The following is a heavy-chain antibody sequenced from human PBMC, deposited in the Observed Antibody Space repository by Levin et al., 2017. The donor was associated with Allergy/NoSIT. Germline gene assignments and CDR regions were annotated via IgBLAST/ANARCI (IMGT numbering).Heavy chain of an antibody. D-gene: IGHD1-1*01. Sequence: PGGSLRLSCAASGFIFSTYSLNWVRQAPGKGLEWVSSISSSSSYKYYADSVKGRFTISRDNAENSLYLQMNSLSAEDTALYYCARAGVQLERRDTQTIDGFDIWGLGTMVTVSS. CDR1: GFIFSTYS. V-gene: IGHV3-21*01. CDR2: ISSSSSYK. J-gene: IGHJ3*02. CDR3: ARAGVQLERRDTQTIDGFDI.